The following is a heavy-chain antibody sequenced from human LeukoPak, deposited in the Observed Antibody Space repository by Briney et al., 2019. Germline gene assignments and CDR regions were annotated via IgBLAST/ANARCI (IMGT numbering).Heavy chain of an antibody. Sequence: PSETLSLTCTVSGGSISSYYWSWIRQPAGKGLEWVGRIYTSGSTNYNPSLKSRVTMSVDTSKNQFSLKLSSVTAADTAVYYCARVSSSWYGEYYFDYWGQGTLVTVSS. D-gene: IGHD6-13*01. CDR1: GGSISSYY. J-gene: IGHJ4*02. V-gene: IGHV4-4*07. CDR3: ARVSSSWYGEYYFDY. CDR2: IYTSGST.